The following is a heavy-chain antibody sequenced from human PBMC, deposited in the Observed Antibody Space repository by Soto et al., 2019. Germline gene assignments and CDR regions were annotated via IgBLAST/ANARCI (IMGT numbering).Heavy chain of an antibody. CDR1: GGSIESTTYY. J-gene: IGHJ1*01. CDR3: ATHNWDLDP. CDR2: IYDTGRS. D-gene: IGHD1-7*01. Sequence: QLQLQEAGPGLAKPSETLSLKCTVSGGSIESTTYYWGWIRQPPGKGREWVGTIYDTGRSHYNPSLKGRVSISIDMTNNPISLNLTSVNSADTAVYYCATHNWDLDPWGQGTLVTVSS. V-gene: IGHV4-39*01.